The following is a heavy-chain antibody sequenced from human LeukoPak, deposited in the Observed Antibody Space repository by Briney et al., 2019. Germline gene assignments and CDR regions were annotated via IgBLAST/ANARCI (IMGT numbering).Heavy chain of an antibody. Sequence: ASVKVSCKVSGYTLTELSMHWVRQAPGKGLEWMGGFDPEDGETIYAQKFQGRVTMTEDTSTDTAYMELSSLRSEDTAVYYCARDNDSSGYYDYWGQGTLVTVSS. V-gene: IGHV1-24*01. CDR2: FDPEDGET. J-gene: IGHJ4*02. CDR1: GYTLTELS. D-gene: IGHD3-22*01. CDR3: ARDNDSSGYYDY.